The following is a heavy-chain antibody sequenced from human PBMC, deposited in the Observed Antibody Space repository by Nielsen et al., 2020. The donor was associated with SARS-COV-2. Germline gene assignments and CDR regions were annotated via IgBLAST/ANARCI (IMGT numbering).Heavy chain of an antibody. V-gene: IGHV3-11*01. CDR3: RSSSPDYGMDV. Sequence: GESLKISCAASGFTFKNYAMSWVRRAPGKGLEWVSYISSSGSTIYYADSVKGRFTISRDNAKNSLYLQMNSLRAEDTALYYCRSSSPDYGMDVWGQGTTVTVSS. CDR1: GFTFKNYA. D-gene: IGHD6-6*01. CDR2: ISSSGSTI. J-gene: IGHJ6*02.